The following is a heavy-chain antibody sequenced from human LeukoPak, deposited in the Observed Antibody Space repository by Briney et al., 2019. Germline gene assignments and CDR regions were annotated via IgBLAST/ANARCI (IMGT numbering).Heavy chain of an antibody. CDR2: IYSDNT. D-gene: IGHD2-2*01. CDR3: AKGGHCSSTSCYGKGYYYYMDV. V-gene: IGHV3-53*01. CDR1: GFTVSSNS. Sequence: GGSLRLSCTVSGFTVSSNSMSWVRQAPGKGLEWVSFIYSDNTHYSDSVKGRFTISRDNSKNTLYLQMNSLRAEDTAVYYCAKGGHCSSTSCYGKGYYYYMDVWGKGATVTISS. J-gene: IGHJ6*03.